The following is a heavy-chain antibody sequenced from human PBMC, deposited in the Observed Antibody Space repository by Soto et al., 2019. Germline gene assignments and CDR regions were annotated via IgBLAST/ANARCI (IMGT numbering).Heavy chain of an antibody. J-gene: IGHJ5*02. CDR3: ARSYYDSLGFTVGP. CDR2: MYFGGSF. Sequence: SETLPLTYSVSGDSVSRGYWSGIRQLPGKGLEWIGFMYFGGSFTYNPSLAGRVTISVETSKNQFSMKMTSVTAADTAVYYCARSYYDSLGFTVGPWGQGTLVTVS. D-gene: IGHD3-22*01. CDR1: GDSVSRGY. V-gene: IGHV4-59*02.